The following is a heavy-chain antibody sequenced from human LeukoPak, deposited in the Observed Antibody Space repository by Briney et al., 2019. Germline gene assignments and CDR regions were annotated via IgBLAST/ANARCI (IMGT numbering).Heavy chain of an antibody. CDR3: ARGGLTSTYDFWSGPLGN. V-gene: IGHV4-4*09. Sequence: LRLSCAASGFTFSSYGMHWIRQPPGKGLEWIGYIYHSGSTYYNPSLKSRVTISVDTSKNQFSLKLSSVTAADTAVYYCARGGLTSTYDFWSGPLGNWGQGTLVTVSS. D-gene: IGHD3-3*01. CDR2: IYHSGST. J-gene: IGHJ4*02. CDR1: GFTFSSYG.